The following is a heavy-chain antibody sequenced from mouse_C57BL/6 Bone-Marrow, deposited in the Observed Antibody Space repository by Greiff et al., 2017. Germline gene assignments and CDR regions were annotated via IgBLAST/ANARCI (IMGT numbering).Heavy chain of an antibody. CDR2: IDPEDGET. CDR1: GFNINDYY. Sequence: EVQLQASGAELVQPGASVKLSFTASGFNINDYYLHWVKQRTEQGLEWIGRIDPEDGETRYAPKFQGKAPLTANTSSNTAYLQHSSRTSEDTTVYYCAIGYYSKGDYAMDYWGQGTSVTVSS. CDR3: AIGYYSKGDYAMDY. D-gene: IGHD2-5*01. J-gene: IGHJ4*01. V-gene: IGHV14-2*01.